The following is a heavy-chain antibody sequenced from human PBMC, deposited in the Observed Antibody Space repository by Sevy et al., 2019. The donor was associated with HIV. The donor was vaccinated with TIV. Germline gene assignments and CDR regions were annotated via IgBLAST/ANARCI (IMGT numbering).Heavy chain of an antibody. CDR2: INQDGSEK. Sequence: GGSLRLSCAASGFTFSNYWMNCVRQAPGKGLEWVANINQDGSEKYYVDSMKGRFTISRDNAKNSLYLQMNSLRTEDTAVYYCASCHRNYSPTDYWGQGTLVTVSS. J-gene: IGHJ4*02. CDR1: GFTFSNYW. CDR3: ASCHRNYSPTDY. D-gene: IGHD4-4*01. V-gene: IGHV3-7*01.